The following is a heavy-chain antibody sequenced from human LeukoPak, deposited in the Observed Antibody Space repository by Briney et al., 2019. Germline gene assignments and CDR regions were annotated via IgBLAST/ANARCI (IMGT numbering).Heavy chain of an antibody. CDR2: ISTGGST. Sequence: SETLSVTCTVSGGSISSSSYYWGWIRQPPGKGLEWIGDISTGGSTNYNPSLKSRVTISVDTSKNQFSLNLSSVTAADTAVYYCARRRTTGTTGYFDYGGQGSLVTVST. D-gene: IGHD1-1*01. CDR1: GGSISSSSYY. J-gene: IGHJ4*02. CDR3: ARRRTTGTTGYFDY. V-gene: IGHV4-61*05.